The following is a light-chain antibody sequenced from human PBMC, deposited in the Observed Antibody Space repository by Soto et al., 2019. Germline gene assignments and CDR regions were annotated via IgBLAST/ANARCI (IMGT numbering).Light chain of an antibody. CDR3: SSSAGSNNLGV. Sequence: QSALTQPPSASGSPGQSVTISCTGTSSDVDDYNYVSWYQQHPGKAPKLMIYEVNVRPSGVPDRFSGSKSGNTASLTVSGLQAEDEAYYYCSSSAGSNNLGVFGGGTKVTVL. CDR2: EVN. V-gene: IGLV2-8*01. CDR1: SSDVDDYNY. J-gene: IGLJ2*01.